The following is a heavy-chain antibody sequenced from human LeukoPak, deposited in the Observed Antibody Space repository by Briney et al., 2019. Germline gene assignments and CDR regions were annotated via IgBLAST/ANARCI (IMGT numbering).Heavy chain of an antibody. J-gene: IGHJ5*02. CDR3: ARGGASCYGCHNWFDP. CDR2: IFYSGNT. V-gene: IGHV4-39*07. D-gene: IGHD2-2*01. Sequence: SETLSLTCTVSGGSISGSTCYWGWVRQPPGKGLEWIGKIFYSGNTYYSPSLQSRVTVSSDTSKNEFSLKLNSVTSADTAIYYCARGGASCYGCHNWFDPWGQGTRVTVSS. CDR1: GGSISGSTCY.